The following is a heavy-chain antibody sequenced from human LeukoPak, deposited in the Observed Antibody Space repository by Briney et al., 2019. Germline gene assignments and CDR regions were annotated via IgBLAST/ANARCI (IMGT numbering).Heavy chain of an antibody. Sequence: ASVKVSCKASGYTFTSYYMHWVRQAPGQGLEWMGWISAYNSNTHYAQKLQGRGTMTTDTSTSTAYMEVRSLRSDDTAVYYCAREVGRGFDYWGQGTLVTVSS. CDR2: ISAYNSNT. V-gene: IGHV1-18*04. CDR3: AREVGRGFDY. CDR1: GYTFTSYY. J-gene: IGHJ4*02. D-gene: IGHD1-26*01.